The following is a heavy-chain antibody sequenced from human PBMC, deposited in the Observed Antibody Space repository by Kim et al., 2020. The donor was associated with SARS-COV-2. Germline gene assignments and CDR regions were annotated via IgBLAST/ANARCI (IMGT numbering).Heavy chain of an antibody. CDR2: INPKNGDT. CDR3: SRGPSIVRAVMKY. D-gene: IGHD3-10*01. CDR1: GYTFTDYY. Sequence: ASVKVSCKASGYTFTDYYIHWVRQAPGQGLEWMGRINPKNGDTHYKQKFQGRVTMTRDTSISTAYMDLSRLRSDDTAVYFCSRGPSIVRAVMKYWGQGTLVAVSS. J-gene: IGHJ4*02. V-gene: IGHV1-2*06.